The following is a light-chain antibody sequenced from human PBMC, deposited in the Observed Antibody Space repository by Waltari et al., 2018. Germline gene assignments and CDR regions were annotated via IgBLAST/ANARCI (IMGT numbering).Light chain of an antibody. CDR3: AAWDDSLSGWV. CDR1: SSNIGSNY. V-gene: IGLV1-47*01. J-gene: IGLJ3*02. CDR2: RNN. Sequence: QSVLTQPPSASGTPGQRVTISCSGSSSNIGSNYVYWYQQVPGTAPTHLIHRNNRPPSGVPDRFSGSKSGTAASLAISALRSEDEADYYCAAWDDSLSGWVLGGGTKLTVL.